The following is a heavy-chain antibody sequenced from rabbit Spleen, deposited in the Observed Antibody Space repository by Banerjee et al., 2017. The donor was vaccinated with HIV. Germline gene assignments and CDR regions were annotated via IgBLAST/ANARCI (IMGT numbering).Heavy chain of an antibody. D-gene: IGHD1-1*01. CDR1: GFSFSSNYY. J-gene: IGHJ4*01. CDR3: ARGSGYPYYFNL. CDR2: IYAGSSGST. Sequence: QSLEESGGGLVQPEGSLTLTCTASGFSFSSNYYMCWVRQAPGKGLEWIACIYAGSSGSTYYASWAKGRFTISKTSSTTVTLQMTSLTAADTATYFCARGSGYPYYFNLWGQGTLVTVS. V-gene: IGHV1S40*01.